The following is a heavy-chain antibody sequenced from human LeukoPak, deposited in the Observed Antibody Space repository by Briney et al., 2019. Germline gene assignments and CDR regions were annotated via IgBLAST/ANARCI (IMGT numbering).Heavy chain of an antibody. D-gene: IGHD3-22*01. CDR2: IWYDGSNE. J-gene: IGHJ4*02. CDR3: AGALASSGYYSFLDY. V-gene: IGHV3-33*01. CDR1: GFTFSSYG. Sequence: GGSLRLSCVASGFTFSSYGMHWVRQAAGKGLEWVAVIWYDGSNENYADSVKGRFTISRDNSKNTLYLQMNSLRAEDTAVYYCAGALASSGYYSFLDYWGQGTLVTVSS.